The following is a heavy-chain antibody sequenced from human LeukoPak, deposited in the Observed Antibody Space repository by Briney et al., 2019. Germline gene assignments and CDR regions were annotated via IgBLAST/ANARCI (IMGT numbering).Heavy chain of an antibody. J-gene: IGHJ3*02. CDR1: GYTFTSYD. V-gene: IGHV1-8*03. Sequence: ASVKVSCKASGYTFTSYDINWVRQATGQGLEWMGWMNPNSGNTGYAQKFQGRVTITRSTSISTAYMELSSLRSEDTAVYYCARGRSNDFWSGLVLFAFDIWGQGTMVTVSS. D-gene: IGHD3-3*01. CDR2: MNPNSGNT. CDR3: ARGRSNDFWSGLVLFAFDI.